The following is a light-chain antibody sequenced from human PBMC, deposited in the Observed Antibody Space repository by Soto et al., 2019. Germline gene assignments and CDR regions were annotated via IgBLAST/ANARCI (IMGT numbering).Light chain of an antibody. J-gene: IGLJ1*01. CDR3: SSYTTSNSRQIV. CDR1: SSDVGGYNY. Sequence: QSALTRAASVSGSPGQSITISCTGTSSDVGGYNYVSWYQHHPGKAPKLMIYDVSNRPSGVSNRFSGSKSGNTASLTISGLLPQDEADYYCSSYTTSNSRQIVLGTGTKVTVL. V-gene: IGLV2-14*03. CDR2: DVS.